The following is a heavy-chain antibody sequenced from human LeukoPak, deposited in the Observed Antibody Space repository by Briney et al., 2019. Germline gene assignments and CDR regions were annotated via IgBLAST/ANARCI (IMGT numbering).Heavy chain of an antibody. CDR1: GFTFSDYG. J-gene: IGHJ4*02. V-gene: IGHV3-30*03. Sequence: GGSLRLSCAASGFTFSDYGMHWVRQGPGKGLEWVALISYDGSDKYYADSVKGRFTISRDNSANTLYLQMNSLRADDTAVYYCARSLTSIDYWGQGTLVTVSS. D-gene: IGHD3-9*01. CDR2: ISYDGSDK. CDR3: ARSLTSIDY.